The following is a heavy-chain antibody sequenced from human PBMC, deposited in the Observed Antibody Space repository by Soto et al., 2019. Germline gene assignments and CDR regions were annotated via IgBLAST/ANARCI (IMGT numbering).Heavy chain of an antibody. J-gene: IGHJ6*02. CDR3: ARASTGDYSTFYYHGIDV. Sequence: ASVKVSCKASGYTFTSYGISWVRQAPGQGLEWMGWISAYNGNTNYAQKLQGRVTMTTDTSTSTAYMELRSMRSDDTAVYYCARASTGDYSTFYYHGIDVWGPGTPVTVSS. V-gene: IGHV1-18*01. D-gene: IGHD4-17*01. CDR1: GYTFTSYG. CDR2: ISAYNGNT.